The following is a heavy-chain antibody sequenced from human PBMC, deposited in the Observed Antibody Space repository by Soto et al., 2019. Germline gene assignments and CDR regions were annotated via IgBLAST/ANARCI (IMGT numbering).Heavy chain of an antibody. CDR1: GFTFSSDA. D-gene: IGHD1-20*01. Sequence: QVQLVEAGGGVVQPGRSLRLSCAASGFTFSSDAMHWVRQAPGKGLEWVAVIAYDGSKNYYADAVKGRFTISRANSKNTLYLQMNSLRAEDTAVYYCARDVYAVLGAFDIWGQRTMVTVSS. J-gene: IGHJ3*02. CDR2: IAYDGSKN. V-gene: IGHV3-30-3*01. CDR3: ARDVYAVLGAFDI.